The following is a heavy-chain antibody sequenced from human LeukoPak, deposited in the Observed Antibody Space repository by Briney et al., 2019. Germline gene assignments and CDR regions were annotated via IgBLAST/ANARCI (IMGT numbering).Heavy chain of an antibody. J-gene: IGHJ6*03. CDR1: GVSFSGYY. Sequence: PSETLSLTCAVHGVSFSGYYWSWIRQPPGKGLEWIGEINHSGSTNYNPPLKSRVTISVDTSKNQFSLKRSSVTAADTAVYYWARCKCWYSSRVYYYYYYMDVWGKGTTVTVYS. V-gene: IGHV4-34*01. D-gene: IGHD2-15*01. CDR3: ARCKCWYSSRVYYYYYYMDV. CDR2: INHSGST.